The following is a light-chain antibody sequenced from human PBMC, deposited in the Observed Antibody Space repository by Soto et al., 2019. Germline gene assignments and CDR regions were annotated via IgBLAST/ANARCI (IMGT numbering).Light chain of an antibody. CDR2: DVS. CDR1: SSDVGGYNY. V-gene: IGLV2-14*03. J-gene: IGLJ1*01. CDR3: CSYTTSNTRQIV. Sequence: QSVLTQPASVSGSPGQSITISCTGTSSDVGGYNYVSWYRQHPGKAPKFMIYDVSCRPSGVSNRFSGSKSGNTASLTISGLQAEDEADYYCCSYTTSNTRQIVFGTGTKVTVL.